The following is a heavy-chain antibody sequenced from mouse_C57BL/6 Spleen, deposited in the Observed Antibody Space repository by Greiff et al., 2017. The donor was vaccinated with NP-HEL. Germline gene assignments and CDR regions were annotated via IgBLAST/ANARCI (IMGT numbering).Heavy chain of an antibody. CDR2: ISYDGSN. D-gene: IGHD1-1*01. Sequence: EVKVEESGPGLVKPSQSLSLTCSVTGYSITSGYYWNWIRQFPGNKLEWMGYISYDGSNNYNPSHKNRISINRDTSKNQFFLKLNSVTTEDTATYYCAREGYYGSRGFDYWGQGTTLTVSS. V-gene: IGHV3-6*01. CDR1: GYSITSGYY. J-gene: IGHJ2*01. CDR3: AREGYYGSRGFDY.